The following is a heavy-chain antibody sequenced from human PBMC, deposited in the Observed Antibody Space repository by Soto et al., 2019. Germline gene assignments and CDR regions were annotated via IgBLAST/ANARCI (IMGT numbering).Heavy chain of an antibody. CDR3: ARSGTILRYYFDY. CDR2: IYYSGST. J-gene: IGHJ4*02. D-gene: IGHD3-3*01. CDR1: GGSISSGGYY. V-gene: IGHV4-31*03. Sequence: SETLSLTCTVSGGSISSGGYYWSWIRQHPGKGLEWIGYIYYSGSTYYNPSLKSRVTISVDTSKNQFSLKLSSVTAADTAVYYCARSGTILRYYFDYWGQGTLVTVSS.